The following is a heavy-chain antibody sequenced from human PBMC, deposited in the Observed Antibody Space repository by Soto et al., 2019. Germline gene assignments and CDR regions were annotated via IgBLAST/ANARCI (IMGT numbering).Heavy chain of an antibody. D-gene: IGHD4-17*01. CDR3: ARDGNYGDYRYYFGY. J-gene: IGHJ4*02. V-gene: IGHV3-30-3*01. CDR2: ISYDGSNK. CDR1: GFTFSSYA. Sequence: GGSLRLSCAASGFTFSSYAMHWVRQAPGKGLEWVAVISYDGSNKYYADSVKGRFTISRDNSKNTLYLQMDSLRAEDTAVYYCARDGNYGDYRYYFGYWGQGTLVTVSS.